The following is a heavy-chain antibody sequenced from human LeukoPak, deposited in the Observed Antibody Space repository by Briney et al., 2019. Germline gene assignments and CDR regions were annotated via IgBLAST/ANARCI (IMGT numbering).Heavy chain of an antibody. Sequence: PSETLSLTCTVSGGSISSSSYYWGWIRQPPGKGLEWIGSIYYSGSTYYNPSLKSRVTISVDTSKNQFSLKLSSVTAADTAVYYCARGIGYCSGGSCYYFDYWGQGTLVTVSS. J-gene: IGHJ4*02. CDR3: ARGIGYCSGGSCYYFDY. V-gene: IGHV4-39*07. CDR2: IYYSGST. D-gene: IGHD2-15*01. CDR1: GGSISSSSYY.